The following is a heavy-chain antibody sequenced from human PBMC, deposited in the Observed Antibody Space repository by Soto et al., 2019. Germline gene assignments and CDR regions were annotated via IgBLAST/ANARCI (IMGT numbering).Heavy chain of an antibody. D-gene: IGHD3-10*01. Sequence: QITLKESGPTLVKPTQTLTLTCTFSGFSLSTSGVGVGWIRQPPGKALEWLALIYWDDDKRYSPSLKSRLTITKDTSKNQVVLTMTNMDPVDTATYYCAHSQWFGESPICSFDIWGQGTMVTVSS. V-gene: IGHV2-5*02. CDR2: IYWDDDK. CDR3: AHSQWFGESPICSFDI. CDR1: GFSLSTSGVG. J-gene: IGHJ3*02.